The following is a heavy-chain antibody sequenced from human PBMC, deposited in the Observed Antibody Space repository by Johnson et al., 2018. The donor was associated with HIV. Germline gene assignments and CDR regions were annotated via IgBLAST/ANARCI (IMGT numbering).Heavy chain of an antibody. CDR2: ISYDGSNK. D-gene: IGHD6-19*01. J-gene: IGHJ3*02. Sequence: QVQLVESGGGLVQPGGSLRLSCAASGFTFSSYGMHWVRQAPGKGLEWVAVISYDGSNKYYAASVKGRFTISRDNSKNTLYLQMNSLRAEDTAVYYCARDWGLYSSGWYVDAFDIWGQGTMVTVSS. CDR3: ARDWGLYSSGWYVDAFDI. V-gene: IGHV3-30*19. CDR1: GFTFSSYG.